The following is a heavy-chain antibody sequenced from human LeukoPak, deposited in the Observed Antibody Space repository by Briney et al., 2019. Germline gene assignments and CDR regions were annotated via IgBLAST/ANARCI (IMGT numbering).Heavy chain of an antibody. Sequence: GGSLRLSCAASGFTFSSYTMHWVRQAPGQGLEWVSYISNTGSMTYYADSVKGRFTISRDNAKNSLYLQMNSLRAEDTAVYYCARRGSDRYCSGGSCYYPRPVDYWGQGTLVTVSS. CDR3: ARRGSDRYCSGGSCYYPRPVDY. D-gene: IGHD2-15*01. CDR2: ISNTGSMT. CDR1: GFTFSSYT. J-gene: IGHJ4*02. V-gene: IGHV3-48*04.